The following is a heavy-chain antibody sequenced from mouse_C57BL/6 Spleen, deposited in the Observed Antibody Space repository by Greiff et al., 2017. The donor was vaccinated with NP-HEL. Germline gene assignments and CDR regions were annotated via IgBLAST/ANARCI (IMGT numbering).Heavy chain of an antibody. Sequence: VKLVESGPELVKPGASVKISCKASGYAFSSSWMNWVKQRPGKGLEWIGRIYPGDGDTNYNGKFKGKATLTADKSSSTAYMQLSSLTSEDSAVYFCAREGDYYGSSPLAYWGQGTLVTVSA. CDR3: AREGDYYGSSPLAY. J-gene: IGHJ3*01. V-gene: IGHV1-82*01. D-gene: IGHD1-1*01. CDR1: GYAFSSSW. CDR2: IYPGDGDT.